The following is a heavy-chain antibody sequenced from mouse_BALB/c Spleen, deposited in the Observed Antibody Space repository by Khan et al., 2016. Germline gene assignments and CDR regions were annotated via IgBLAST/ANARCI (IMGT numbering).Heavy chain of an antibody. Sequence: QIQLVQSGPELKKPGETVKISCKASGYTFTNYGMNWVKQAPGKGLKWMGWINTYTGEPTYADDFKGRFAFSLETSASTAYLQIHNLKNEDTATYFCARGHYGISYVFAYWGQGTLVPVSA. V-gene: IGHV9-3-1*01. CDR1: GYTFTNYG. CDR3: ARGHYGISYVFAY. D-gene: IGHD1-1*01. CDR2: INTYTGEP. J-gene: IGHJ3*01.